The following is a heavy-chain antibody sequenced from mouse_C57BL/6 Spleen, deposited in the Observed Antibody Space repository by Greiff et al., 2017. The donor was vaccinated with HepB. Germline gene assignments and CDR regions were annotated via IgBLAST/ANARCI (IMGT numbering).Heavy chain of an antibody. D-gene: IGHD2-2*01. CDR2: INPGSGGT. Sequence: QVQLKESGAELVRPGTSVKVSCKASGYAFTNYLIEWVKQRPGQGLEWIGVINPGSGGTNYNEKFKGKATLTADKSSSTAYMQLSSLTSEDSAVYFCARGSTMVTGRDYWGQGTTLTVSS. V-gene: IGHV1-54*01. CDR1: GYAFTNYL. J-gene: IGHJ2*01. CDR3: ARGSTMVTGRDY.